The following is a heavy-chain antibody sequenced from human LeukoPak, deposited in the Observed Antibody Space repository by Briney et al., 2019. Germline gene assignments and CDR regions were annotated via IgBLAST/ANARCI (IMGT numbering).Heavy chain of an antibody. D-gene: IGHD3-3*01. J-gene: IGHJ6*02. CDR2: INHSGST. V-gene: IGHV4-34*01. Sequence: SETLSLTCAVYGGSFSGYYWSWICQPPGKGLEWIGEINHSGSTNYNPSLKSRVTISVDTSKNQFSLKLSSVTAADTAVYYCARYHTIFGVVAYYYYYGMDVWGQGTTVTVSS. CDR3: ARYHTIFGVVAYYYYYGMDV. CDR1: GGSFSGYY.